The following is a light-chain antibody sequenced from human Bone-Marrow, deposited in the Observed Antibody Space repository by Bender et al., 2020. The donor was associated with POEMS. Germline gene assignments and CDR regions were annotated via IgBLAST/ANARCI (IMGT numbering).Light chain of an antibody. CDR3: SSYAGSNIFYV. J-gene: IGLJ1*01. CDR2: DVS. Sequence: QSALTQPASVSGSPGQSITISCTGTNSDVGGYNYVSWYQQYPGKAPKLMIYDVSNRASGVSHRFSGSKSGNTASLTISELQTEDEADYFCSSYAGSNIFYVFGTGTKVTVL. V-gene: IGLV2-14*03. CDR1: NSDVGGYNY.